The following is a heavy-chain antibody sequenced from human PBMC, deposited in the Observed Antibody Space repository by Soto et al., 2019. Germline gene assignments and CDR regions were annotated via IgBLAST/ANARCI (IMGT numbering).Heavy chain of an antibody. CDR1: GFTFSSYA. J-gene: IGHJ5*02. CDR3: AKDPPGLDCSGGSCYLLFDP. Sequence: PGGSLRLSCAASGFTFSSYAMSWVRQAPGKGLEWVSAISGSGGSTYYADSVKGRFTISRDNSKNTLYLQMNSLRAEDTAVYYCAKDPPGLDCSGGSCYLLFDPWGQGTLVTVSS. V-gene: IGHV3-23*01. CDR2: ISGSGGST. D-gene: IGHD2-15*01.